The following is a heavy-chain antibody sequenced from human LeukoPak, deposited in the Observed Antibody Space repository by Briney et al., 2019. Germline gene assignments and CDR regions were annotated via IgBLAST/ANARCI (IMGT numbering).Heavy chain of an antibody. Sequence: GGSLRLSCAASGFTFSSYAMHWVRQAPGKGLEWVAVISYDGSNKYYADSVKGRFTISRDNSKNTLYMQMNSLRAEDTAVYYYAGGIAAAGTSVTDAFDIWGQGTMVTVSS. CDR3: AGGIAAAGTSVTDAFDI. CDR2: ISYDGSNK. CDR1: GFTFSSYA. V-gene: IGHV3-30*04. J-gene: IGHJ3*02. D-gene: IGHD6-13*01.